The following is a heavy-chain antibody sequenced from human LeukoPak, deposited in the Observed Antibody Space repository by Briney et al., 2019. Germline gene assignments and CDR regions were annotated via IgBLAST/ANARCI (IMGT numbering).Heavy chain of an antibody. D-gene: IGHD1-20*01. CDR2: ISPTYDI. V-gene: IGHV3-21*05. CDR3: VRDYNWGFDY. Sequence: GGSLRLSCGASGFILNSYSDKWVRQAPGKGLYWLLYISPTYDIYSAASVKGRFTISKDNAKNSLYLQMNSLRAEDTAVYYCVRDYNWGFDYWGQGTLVAVSS. CDR1: GFILNSYS. J-gene: IGHJ4*02.